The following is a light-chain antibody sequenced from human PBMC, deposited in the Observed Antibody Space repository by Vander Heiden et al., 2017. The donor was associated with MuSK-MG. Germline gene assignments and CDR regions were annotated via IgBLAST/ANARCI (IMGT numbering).Light chain of an antibody. J-gene: IGKJ2*01. V-gene: IGKV1-5*03. Sequence: PGKAPKLLIYKASSLESGVPSRFSGSRSGTEFTLTISSLQPDDFATYYCQQDNSSASTFGQGTKMEIK. CDR2: KAS. CDR3: QQDNSSAST.